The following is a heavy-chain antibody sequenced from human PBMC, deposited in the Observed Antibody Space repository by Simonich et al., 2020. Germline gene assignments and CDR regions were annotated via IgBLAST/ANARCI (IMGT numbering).Heavy chain of an antibody. CDR2: INHGGRT. J-gene: IGHJ3*02. CDR3: ARGKGWKNAFDI. CDR1: GGSFSGYY. D-gene: IGHD1-1*01. Sequence: QVQLQQWGAGLLKPSETLSLTCAVYGGSFSGYYWSWVRQPPGKGLEGIGEINHGGRTNSNPSLKRRVTISVDTSKNQSSLKLSSVTAADTAVYYCARGKGWKNAFDIWGQGTMVTVSS. V-gene: IGHV4-34*01.